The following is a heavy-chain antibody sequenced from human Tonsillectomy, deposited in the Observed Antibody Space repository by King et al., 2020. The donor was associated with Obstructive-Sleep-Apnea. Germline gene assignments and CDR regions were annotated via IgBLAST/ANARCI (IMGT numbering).Heavy chain of an antibody. J-gene: IGHJ6*02. Sequence: VQLVQSGGGLVQPGGSLRLSCAASGFTFSSYWMSWVRQAPGKGLEWVANIKQDGSEKYYVDSVKGRFTISRDNAKNSLYLQMNSLRAEDTAVYYCARVGGEYQLLYYYYGMDVWGQGTTVTVSS. CDR3: ARVGGEYQLLYYYYGMDV. CDR1: GFTFSSYW. D-gene: IGHD2-2*01. V-gene: IGHV3-7*03. CDR2: IKQDGSEK.